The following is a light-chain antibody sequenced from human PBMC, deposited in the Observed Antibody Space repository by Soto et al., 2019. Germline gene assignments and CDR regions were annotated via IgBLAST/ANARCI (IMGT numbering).Light chain of an antibody. CDR3: SSYTSASTHWV. J-gene: IGLJ3*02. Sequence: QSALTQPASVSGSPGQSTTISCTGTSSDVGGYNYVSWYQQYPGKAPKLMIYDVTDRPSGVSNRFSGSKSGNTASLTISGLQPEDEADYYCSSYTSASTHWVFGGGTKLTVL. CDR2: DVT. CDR1: SSDVGGYNY. V-gene: IGLV2-14*01.